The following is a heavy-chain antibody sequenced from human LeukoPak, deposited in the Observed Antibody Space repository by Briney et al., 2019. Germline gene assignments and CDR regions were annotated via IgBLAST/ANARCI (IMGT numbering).Heavy chain of an antibody. Sequence: SETLSLTCTVSGYSISSGYYWGWIRQPPGKGLEWIGSIYYSGSTYYNPSLKSRVTISVDTSKNQFSLKLSSVTAADTAVYYCARHRPSGSYYKNEGATDAFDIWGQGTIVTVSS. J-gene: IGHJ3*02. V-gene: IGHV4-38-2*02. CDR2: IYYSGST. CDR1: GYSISSGYY. CDR3: ARHRPSGSYYKNEGATDAFDI. D-gene: IGHD3-10*01.